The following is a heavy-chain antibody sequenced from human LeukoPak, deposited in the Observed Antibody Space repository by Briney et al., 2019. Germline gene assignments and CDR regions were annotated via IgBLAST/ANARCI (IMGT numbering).Heavy chain of an antibody. D-gene: IGHD3-16*02. J-gene: IGHJ6*03. CDR1: GYTFTSYA. Sequence: GASVKVSCKASGYTFTSYAMNWVRQAPGQGFEWVGIINPGGGNTNYAQKFQGRVTMTSDMSASTVYMELSRLRSDDTAVYYCARGAHYDYVWGSYRYTAFGYYYYMDVWGKGTTVTVSS. CDR2: INPGGGNT. V-gene: IGHV1-46*01. CDR3: ARGAHYDYVWGSYRYTAFGYYYYMDV.